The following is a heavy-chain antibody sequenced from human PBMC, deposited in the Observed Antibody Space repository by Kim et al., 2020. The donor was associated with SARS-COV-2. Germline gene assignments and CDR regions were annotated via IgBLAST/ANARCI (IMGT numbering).Heavy chain of an antibody. CDR2: ISYDGSNK. CDR1: GFTFSSYG. J-gene: IGHJ4*01. V-gene: IGHV3-30*18. Sequence: GGSLRLSCAASGFTFSSYGLHWVRQAPGKGLEWVAVISYDGSNKYYADSVKGRFTISRENSKNTLYLQVNSLRAEDTAVYYCSKGTLYYDDSGYFDYWG. CDR3: SKGTLYYDDSGYFDY. D-gene: IGHD3-22*01.